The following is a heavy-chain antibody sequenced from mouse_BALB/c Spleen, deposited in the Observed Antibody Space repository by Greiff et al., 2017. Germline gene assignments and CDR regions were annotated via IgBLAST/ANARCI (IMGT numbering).Heavy chain of an antibody. D-gene: IGHD1-1*01. CDR2: ISSGGSYT. CDR1: GFTFSSYG. Sequence: VQLKQSGGDLVKPGGSLKLSCAASGFTFSSYGMSWVRQTPDKRLEWVATISSGGSYTYYPDSVKGRFTISRDNAKNTLYLQMSSLKSEDTAMYYCARHKADYYGSSGGYFDVWGAGTTVTVSS. CDR3: ARHKADYYGSSGGYFDV. V-gene: IGHV5-6*01. J-gene: IGHJ1*01.